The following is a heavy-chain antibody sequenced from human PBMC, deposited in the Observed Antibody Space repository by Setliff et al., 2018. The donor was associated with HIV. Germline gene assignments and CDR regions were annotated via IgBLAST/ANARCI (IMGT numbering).Heavy chain of an antibody. Sequence: GGSLRLSCTASGFTFSSYWMHWVRQAPGKGLVWVSRINSDGSSTSYADSVKGRFTISRDNAKNSLYLQMNSLRAEDTAVYYCARPNYYDSSGSFDYWGQGTLVTVSS. CDR3: ARPNYYDSSGSFDY. J-gene: IGHJ4*02. CDR1: GFTFSSYW. V-gene: IGHV3-74*01. CDR2: INSDGSST. D-gene: IGHD3-22*01.